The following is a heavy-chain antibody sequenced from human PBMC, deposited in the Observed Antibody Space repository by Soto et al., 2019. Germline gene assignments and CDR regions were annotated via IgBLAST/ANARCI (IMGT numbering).Heavy chain of an antibody. Sequence: SLRLSCAASGFTLSSYGMHWVRQAPGKGLEWVAVISYDGSNKYYADSVKGRFTISRDNSKNTLYLQMNSLRAEDTAVYYCAKADFMITYCGGDCYPWGMDVWGQGTTVTVSS. CDR3: AKADFMITYCGGDCYPWGMDV. V-gene: IGHV3-30*18. CDR2: ISYDGSNK. J-gene: IGHJ6*02. CDR1: GFTLSSYG. D-gene: IGHD2-21*02.